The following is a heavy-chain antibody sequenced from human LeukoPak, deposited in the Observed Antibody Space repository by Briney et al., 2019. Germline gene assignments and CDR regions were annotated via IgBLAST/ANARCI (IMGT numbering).Heavy chain of an antibody. J-gene: IGHJ4*02. D-gene: IGHD6-6*01. CDR2: IWYDGNNK. V-gene: IGHV3-33*06. CDR1: GFTFSSYG. Sequence: PGGSLRLSCAASGFTFSSYGMHWVRQAPGKGLEWVAVIWYDGNNKYYADSVKGRFTISRDNSKNTLYLQMNSLRAEDTAVYYCAKDRRALGQYYFDYWGQGTLVTVSS. CDR3: AKDRRALGQYYFDY.